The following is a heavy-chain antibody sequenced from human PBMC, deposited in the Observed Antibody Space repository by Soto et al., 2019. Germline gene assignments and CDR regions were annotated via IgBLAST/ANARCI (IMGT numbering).Heavy chain of an antibody. CDR2: INPDSGAT. Sequence: HEPLVQSGAEVTRPGASLKVSCKASGYSFTGYYIHWVRQAPGQGLEWMGWINPDSGATNYAQNFQGRVTLTSDTSISTASMDLTSLTSDDTAVYYCARGDYGTGGYPFPYFDYWAQGTLVIVSS. V-gene: IGHV1-2*02. CDR1: GYSFTGYY. CDR3: ARGDYGTGGYPFPYFDY. J-gene: IGHJ4*02. D-gene: IGHD2-8*02.